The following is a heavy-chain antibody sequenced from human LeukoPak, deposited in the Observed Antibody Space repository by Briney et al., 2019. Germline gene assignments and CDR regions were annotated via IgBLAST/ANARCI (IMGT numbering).Heavy chain of an antibody. V-gene: IGHV3-30*18. CDR2: ISYDGSNK. CDR1: GFTFSSYG. Sequence: GGSLRLSCAASGFTFSSYGMHWVRQAPGKGLEWVAVISYDGSNKYYADSVKGRFTISRDNSKNTLYLQMNSLRAEDTAVYYCAKDPRGYSYGYGSDYWGQGTLVTVSS. CDR3: AKDPRGYSYGYGSDY. J-gene: IGHJ4*02. D-gene: IGHD5-18*01.